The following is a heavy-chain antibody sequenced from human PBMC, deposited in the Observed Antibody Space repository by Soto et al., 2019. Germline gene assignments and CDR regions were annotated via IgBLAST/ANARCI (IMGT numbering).Heavy chain of an antibody. CDR2: IIPIFGTA. V-gene: IGHV1-69*01. CDR3: ARGLLNYDFRSGYEDVYYYYGMDV. J-gene: IGHJ6*02. CDR1: GGTFSSYA. Sequence: VKVSCKASGGTFSSYAISWVRQAPGQGLEWMGGIIPIFGTANYAQKFQGRVTITADESTSTAYMELSSLRSEDTAVYYCARGLLNYDFRSGYEDVYYYYGMDVWGQGTTVTVSS. D-gene: IGHD3-3*01.